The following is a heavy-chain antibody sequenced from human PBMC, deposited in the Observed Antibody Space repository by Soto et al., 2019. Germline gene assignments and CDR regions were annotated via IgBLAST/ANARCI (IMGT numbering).Heavy chain of an antibody. CDR3: ASKDPGHY. CDR2: IDPSGGST. CDR1: GDTFTSYY. Sequence: QVQLVQSGAEVKKPGASVKVSCKASGDTFTSYYIHWVRQAPGQGLEWMGIIDPSGGSTSYAQKFQGRFTMTRDTSTGTVYMELSRLRSEDTAVYYCASKDPGHYWGQGTLVTVSS. V-gene: IGHV1-46*01. J-gene: IGHJ4*02.